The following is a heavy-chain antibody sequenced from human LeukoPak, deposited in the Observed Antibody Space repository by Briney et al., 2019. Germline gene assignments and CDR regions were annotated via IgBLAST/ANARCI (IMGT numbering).Heavy chain of an antibody. J-gene: IGHJ2*01. V-gene: IGHV3-74*01. CDR3: ARSAVRATVVTHSWYFDL. CDR2: INSDGSTT. CDR1: GFTFSSYD. Sequence: AGGSLRLSCAASGFTFSSYDMHWVRQAPGKGLVWVSRINSDGSTTGYADSVKGRFTISRDNAKNTLYLQMNSLRAEDTAVYYCARSAVRATVVTHSWYFDLWGRGTLVTVSS. D-gene: IGHD4-23*01.